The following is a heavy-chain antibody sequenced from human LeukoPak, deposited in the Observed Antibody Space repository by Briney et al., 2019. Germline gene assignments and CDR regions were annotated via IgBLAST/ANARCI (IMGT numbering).Heavy chain of an antibody. CDR2: ITGSGDGT. D-gene: IGHD3-10*01. CDR3: VKGFVHPTYYFDY. J-gene: IGHJ4*02. Sequence: GGSLRLSCAASGFTFSNYAMMWVRQAPGKRLEWVSSITGSGDGTYYADSVRGWFTISRDNSENTLYLQLDSLRAEDTAVYFCVKGFVHPTYYFDYWGQGTLVTVSS. V-gene: IGHV3-23*01. CDR1: GFTFSNYA.